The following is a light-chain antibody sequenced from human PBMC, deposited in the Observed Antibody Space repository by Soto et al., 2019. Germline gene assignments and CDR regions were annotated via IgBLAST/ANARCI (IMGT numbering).Light chain of an antibody. Sequence: AIQLTQSPSSLSASVRDRVTITCRASQGISSALAWYQQKPGKAPKVLIHVASTLQSGVPSRFSGSGSGTEFTLTINNLQPEDFATYYCQQTNRYPITFGQGTRLEIK. CDR2: VAS. V-gene: IGKV1-13*02. CDR3: QQTNRYPIT. CDR1: QGISSA. J-gene: IGKJ5*01.